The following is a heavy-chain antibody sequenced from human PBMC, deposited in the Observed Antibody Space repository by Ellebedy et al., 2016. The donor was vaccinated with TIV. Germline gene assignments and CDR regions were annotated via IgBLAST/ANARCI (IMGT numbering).Heavy chain of an antibody. J-gene: IGHJ4*02. Sequence: GESLKISCAASGFTFNSYAMHWVRQAPGKGLEWVANINQDGSVKNYVDSVKGRFTLSRDNAKNSLYLQMNSLRAEDTAVYFCARDAAAGKTDYWGQGTLVTVSS. V-gene: IGHV3-7*01. CDR1: GFTFNSYA. D-gene: IGHD6-13*01. CDR2: INQDGSVK. CDR3: ARDAAAGKTDY.